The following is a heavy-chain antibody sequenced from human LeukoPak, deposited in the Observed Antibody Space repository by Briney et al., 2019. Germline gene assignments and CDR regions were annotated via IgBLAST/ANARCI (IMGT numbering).Heavy chain of an antibody. Sequence: GGSLRLSCATSGFSFTDYPMNWVRQAPGKGLEWISNIRTTAEGAKYAYYADSVKGRVTISRDDGKNTLYLHMNSLRDDDTAVYYCATDQRYAFNYWGQGILVTVSS. CDR3: ATDQRYAFNY. CDR1: GFSFTDYP. V-gene: IGHV3-48*02. CDR2: IRTTAEGAKYA. J-gene: IGHJ4*02. D-gene: IGHD3-9*01.